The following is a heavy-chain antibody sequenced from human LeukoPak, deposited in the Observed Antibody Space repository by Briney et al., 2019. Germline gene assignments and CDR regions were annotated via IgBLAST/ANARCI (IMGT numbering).Heavy chain of an antibody. Sequence: SETLSLTCTVSGGSISSYYRSWIRQPPGKGLEWIGYIYYSGSTNYNPSLKSRVTISVDTSKNQFSLKLSSVTAADTAVYYCARDISGYDYFDYWGQGTLVTVSS. V-gene: IGHV4-59*01. D-gene: IGHD5-12*01. CDR2: IYYSGST. CDR1: GGSISSYY. J-gene: IGHJ4*02. CDR3: ARDISGYDYFDY.